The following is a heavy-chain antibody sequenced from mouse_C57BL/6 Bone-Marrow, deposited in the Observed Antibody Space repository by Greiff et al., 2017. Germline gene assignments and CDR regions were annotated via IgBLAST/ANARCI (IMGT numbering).Heavy chain of an antibody. CDR3: ARDYGSRGVFDY. D-gene: IGHD1-1*01. CDR1: CYTFPGYW. V-gene: IGHV1-9*01. J-gene: IGHJ2*01. Sequence: VQLQQSGAELMKPGASVMLSCKATCYTFPGYWIAWVKQRPGHGLEWIGEILPGSGSTNDNEKFKGKATFTADTSSNTAYMQLSSLTTEDSAIYYCARDYGSRGVFDYWGQGTTLTVSS. CDR2: ILPGSGST.